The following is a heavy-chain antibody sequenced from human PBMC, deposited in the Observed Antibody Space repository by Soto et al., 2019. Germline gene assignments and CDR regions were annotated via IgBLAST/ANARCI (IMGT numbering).Heavy chain of an antibody. Sequence: ASVKVSCKASGYTFTSYDINWVRQATGQGLEWMGWMNPNSGNTGYAQKFQGRVTMTRNTSISTAYMELSSLRSEDTAVYYCAKPGGLIHFGVVPPYYMDVWGKGTTVTVSS. CDR1: GYTFTSYD. CDR3: AKPGGLIHFGVVPPYYMDV. CDR2: MNPNSGNT. D-gene: IGHD3-3*01. J-gene: IGHJ6*03. V-gene: IGHV1-8*01.